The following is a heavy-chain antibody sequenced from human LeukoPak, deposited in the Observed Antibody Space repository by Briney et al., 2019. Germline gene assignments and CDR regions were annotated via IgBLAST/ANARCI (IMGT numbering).Heavy chain of an antibody. CDR1: GCIFSSYA. D-gene: IGHD5-18*01. CDR3: AKDSISGFTYGGSFDH. V-gene: IGHV3-23*01. CDR2: VSGSGAST. J-gene: IGHJ4*02. Sequence: PGGSLRLSCAASGCIFSSYAMSWVRQAAGKGLQWVSTVSGSGASTYYADSVKGRFTISKDTSKNTVYLQLNRLRAEDTAIYYCAKDSISGFTYGGSFDHWGQGTLVTVSS.